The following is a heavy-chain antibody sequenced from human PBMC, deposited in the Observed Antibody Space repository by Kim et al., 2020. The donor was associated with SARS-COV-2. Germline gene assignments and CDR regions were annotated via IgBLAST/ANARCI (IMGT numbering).Heavy chain of an antibody. CDR3: AASYWVPSA. Sequence: YADSVKGRFTISRDNTKNTLYLDMRSLRVEDTAVYYCAASYWVPSAWGQGTLVTVSS. J-gene: IGHJ5*02. D-gene: IGHD3-10*01. V-gene: IGHV3-74*03.